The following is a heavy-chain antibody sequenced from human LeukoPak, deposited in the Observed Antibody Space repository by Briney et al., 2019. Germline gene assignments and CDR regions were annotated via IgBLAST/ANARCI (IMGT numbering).Heavy chain of an antibody. CDR3: VKDLSYESSGHVLEY. J-gene: IGHJ4*02. D-gene: IGHD3-22*01. Sequence: GGSLRLSCVASGFTFEDYTMHWVRQAPGKTLEWVSLISGDGTAYYTDSVKGRFTISRDNSKNSLYLQMDTLRSEDTAFYYCVKDLSYESSGHVLEYWGQGTLVTVSS. CDR2: ISGDGTA. CDR1: GFTFEDYT. V-gene: IGHV3-43*01.